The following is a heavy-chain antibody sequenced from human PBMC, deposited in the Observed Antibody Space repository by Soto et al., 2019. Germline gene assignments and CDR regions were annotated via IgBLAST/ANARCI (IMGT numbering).Heavy chain of an antibody. J-gene: IGHJ4*02. CDR1: GYIFINYY. Sequence: ASVKVSCKTSGYIFINYYIHWVRQAPGQGLEWVALFNPMSGSTNYAQKLQGRVTVTSDTSTSTVNMEMSSLISEDTAVNYCGGDLAEADYGGRGTLVTASS. V-gene: IGHV1-46*04. CDR3: GGDLAEADY. CDR2: FNPMSGST.